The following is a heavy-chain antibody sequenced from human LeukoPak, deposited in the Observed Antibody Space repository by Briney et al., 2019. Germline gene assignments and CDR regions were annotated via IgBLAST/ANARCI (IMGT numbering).Heavy chain of an antibody. CDR3: AREVSASYDN. Sequence: SETLSLTCTVSGGSIISSSYSWGWIRQPPGKGLEWIGSIYYSGSTFYNPSLRSRVTISVDTSNSQFSLKVMSVTAADTAVYYCAREVSASYDNWGQGTLVTVSS. CDR2: IYYSGST. D-gene: IGHD2-2*01. V-gene: IGHV4-39*02. J-gene: IGHJ4*02. CDR1: GGSIISSSYS.